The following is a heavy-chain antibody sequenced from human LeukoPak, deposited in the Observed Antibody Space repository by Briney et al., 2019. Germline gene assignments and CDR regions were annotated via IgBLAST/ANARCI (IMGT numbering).Heavy chain of an antibody. CDR1: GGTFSSYA. CDR2: IIPIFGTA. D-gene: IGHD2-21*02. J-gene: IGHJ4*02. CDR3: ARDFNCGGDCYYFDY. V-gene: IGHV1-69*05. Sequence: SVKVSCKASGGTFSSYAISWVRQAPGQGLEWTGGIIPIFGTANYAQKFQGRVTITTDESTSTAYMELSSLRSEDTAVYYCARDFNCGGDCYYFDYWGQGALVTVSS.